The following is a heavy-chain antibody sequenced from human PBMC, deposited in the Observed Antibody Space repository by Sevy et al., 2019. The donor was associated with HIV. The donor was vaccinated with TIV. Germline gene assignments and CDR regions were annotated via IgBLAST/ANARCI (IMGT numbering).Heavy chain of an antibody. CDR1: GFTFSNAW. Sequence: GGSLRLSCAASGFTFSNAWMNWVRQAPGKGLEWVSGISWSSGSIDYADSVKGRFTISRDNAKNSLYLQMNSLRPEDTALYFCARDLRPTYHFLGMDVWGHGTKVTVSS. V-gene: IGHV3-21*04. CDR2: ISWSSGSI. D-gene: IGHD6-6*01. J-gene: IGHJ6*02. CDR3: ARDLRPTYHFLGMDV.